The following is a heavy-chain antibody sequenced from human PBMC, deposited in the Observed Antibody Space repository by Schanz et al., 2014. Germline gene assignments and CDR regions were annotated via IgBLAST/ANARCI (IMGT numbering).Heavy chain of an antibody. D-gene: IGHD6-19*01. CDR3: AKGAGAGWYYAFDW. V-gene: IGHV1-2*06. J-gene: IGHJ4*02. CDR1: GYSFSAYY. CDR2: FT. Sequence: QVPLVQSGAELKNPGASVKVSCKASGYSFSAYYIHWMRQAPGQGLEWLGRFTHISQKFQGRVTMTRDTSSTTAYMELNSLRSDDTAVYYCAKGAGAGWYYAFDWWGQGTLVTVSS.